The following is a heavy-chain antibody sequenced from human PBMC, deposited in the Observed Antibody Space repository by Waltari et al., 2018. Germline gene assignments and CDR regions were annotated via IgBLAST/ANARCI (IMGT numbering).Heavy chain of an antibody. CDR2: ISWDGGST. CDR3: AKVLRSYSSREHHYGMDV. Sequence: EVQLVESGGVVVQPGGSLRLSCAASGFTFDDYAMHWVRQAPGKGLEWVSLISWDGGSTYYADSVKGRFTISRDNSKNSLYLQMNSLRAEDTALYYCAKVLRSYSSREHHYGMDVWGQGTTVTVSS. J-gene: IGHJ6*02. D-gene: IGHD6-13*01. CDR1: GFTFDDYA. V-gene: IGHV3-43D*04.